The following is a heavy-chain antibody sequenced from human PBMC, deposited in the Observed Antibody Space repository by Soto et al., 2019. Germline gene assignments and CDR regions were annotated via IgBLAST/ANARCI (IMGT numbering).Heavy chain of an antibody. Sequence: QVTLKESGPTLVTPTHTLTLTCTSSGFSLTTSGLGVGWMRQPPGMALEWLALVYEDDDKRHTPSMKCRPSITRNPSTSQVVFRMSTTDPEDTATYCCARKLCGAYVGGFDVWGQRTMVTVSS. J-gene: IGHJ3*01. CDR2: VYEDDDK. CDR3: ARKLCGAYVGGFDV. CDR1: GFSLTTSGLG. D-gene: IGHD3-16*01. V-gene: IGHV2-5*02.